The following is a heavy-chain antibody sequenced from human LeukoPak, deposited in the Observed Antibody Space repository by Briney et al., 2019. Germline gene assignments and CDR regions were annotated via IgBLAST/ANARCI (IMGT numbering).Heavy chain of an antibody. CDR2: FDPEGGET. J-gene: IGHJ4*02. Sequence: ASVKVSCKVSGYTLTELSMHWVRQAPGKGLEWMGGFDPEGGETIYAQKFQGRVTMTEDTSTDTAYMELSSLRSEDTAVYYCTTEHNYYDSSGYFAYFDYWGQGTLVTVSS. CDR1: GYTLTELS. CDR3: TTEHNYYDSSGYFAYFDY. D-gene: IGHD3-22*01. V-gene: IGHV1-24*01.